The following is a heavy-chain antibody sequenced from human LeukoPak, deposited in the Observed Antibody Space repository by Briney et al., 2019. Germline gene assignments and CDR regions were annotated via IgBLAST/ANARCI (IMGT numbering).Heavy chain of an antibody. CDR3: ARVGIGGPDY. CDR2: INPNSGGT. Sequence: EASVKVSCKASGYTFTSYGISWVRQAPGQGLEWMGWINPNSGGTNYAQKFQGRVTMTRDTSISTAYMELSRLRSDDTAVYYCARVGIGGPDYWGQGTLVTVSS. D-gene: IGHD1-26*01. V-gene: IGHV1-2*02. J-gene: IGHJ4*02. CDR1: GYTFTSYG.